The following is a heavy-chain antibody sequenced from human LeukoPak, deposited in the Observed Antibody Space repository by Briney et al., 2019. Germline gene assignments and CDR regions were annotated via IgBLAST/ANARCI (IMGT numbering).Heavy chain of an antibody. D-gene: IGHD6-19*01. CDR3: ARHRSSGWFKATYFDY. CDR2: IYYSGRT. J-gene: IGHJ4*02. Sequence: SETLSLTCTVSGDSISSSTYHWGWIRQPPGKGLEGIGSIYYSGRTFSNPSLKSRVTISVDTSKNQFSLKLSSVTAADTAVYYCARHRSSGWFKATYFDYWGQGTLVTVSS. CDR1: GDSISSSTYH. V-gene: IGHV4-39*07.